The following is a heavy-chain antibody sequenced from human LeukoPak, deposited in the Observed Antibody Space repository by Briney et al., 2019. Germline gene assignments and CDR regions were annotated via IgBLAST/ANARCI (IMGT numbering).Heavy chain of an antibody. CDR2: INHSGST. V-gene: IGHV4-34*01. CDR3: ARMTYYYDSSGYYPNPPYFDY. J-gene: IGHJ4*02. Sequence: SETLSLTCAVYGGSFSGYYWSWIRQPPGKGLEWIGEINHSGSTNYNPSLKSRVTISVDTSKNQFSLKLSSVTAADTAVYYCARMTYYYDSSGYYPNPPYFDYWGQGTLVTVSS. D-gene: IGHD3-22*01. CDR1: GGSFSGYY.